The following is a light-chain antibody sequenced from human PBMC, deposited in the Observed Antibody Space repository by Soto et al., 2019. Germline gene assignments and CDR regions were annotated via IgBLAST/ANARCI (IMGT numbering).Light chain of an antibody. CDR3: QQYGSSPRT. CDR2: GAS. Sequence: EIVLTQSPGTLSLSPGERATLSCRPSQSVSSRYLAWYQQKPGQAPRLLIYGASSRVTGIPDRFSGSGSGTDFTLTISRLEPEDFAVYYCQQYGSSPRTFGQGTKVDI. J-gene: IGKJ1*01. V-gene: IGKV3-20*01. CDR1: QSVSSRY.